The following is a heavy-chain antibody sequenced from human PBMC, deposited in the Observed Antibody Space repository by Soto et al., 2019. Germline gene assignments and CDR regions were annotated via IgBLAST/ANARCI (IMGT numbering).Heavy chain of an antibody. CDR1: GGSFSGYY. Sequence: SETLSLTCAVYGGSFSGYYWSWIRQPPGKGLEWIGEINHSGSTNYNPSLKSRVTISVDTSKNQFSLKLSSVTAADTAVYYCARGRGDYWGPGTLVTVSS. D-gene: IGHD3-10*01. J-gene: IGHJ4*02. V-gene: IGHV4-34*01. CDR2: INHSGST. CDR3: ARGRGDY.